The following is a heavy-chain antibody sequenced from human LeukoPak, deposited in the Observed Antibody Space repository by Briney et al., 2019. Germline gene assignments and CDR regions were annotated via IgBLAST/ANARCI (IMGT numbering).Heavy chain of an antibody. D-gene: IGHD5-24*01. CDR3: AKEGRSLQTY. CDR2: IKEDGTET. V-gene: IGHV3-7*03. CDR1: GFTFSSYS. J-gene: IGHJ4*02. Sequence: GGSLRLSCAASGFTFSSYSMNWVRLAPGKGLEWVANIKEDGTETYYVDSVKGRFTISRDNAKNSLYLQMNSLRVEDTAVYYCAKEGRSLQTYWGQGTLVTVSS.